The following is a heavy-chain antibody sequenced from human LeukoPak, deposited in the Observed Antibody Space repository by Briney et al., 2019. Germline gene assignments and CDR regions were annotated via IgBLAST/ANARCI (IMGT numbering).Heavy chain of an antibody. CDR2: INPGDSDT. Sequence: GSSLEISCKCSGYSFTSYWIGWVRPMAGKGLEWMGIINPGDSDTRDSPSFQGQVTISADKSIRAAYLQWGSLKASYTAMYYCARREGSGWTFDYWGQGTLVTVSS. CDR3: ARREGSGWTFDY. V-gene: IGHV5-51*01. CDR1: GYSFTSYW. D-gene: IGHD6-19*01. J-gene: IGHJ4*02.